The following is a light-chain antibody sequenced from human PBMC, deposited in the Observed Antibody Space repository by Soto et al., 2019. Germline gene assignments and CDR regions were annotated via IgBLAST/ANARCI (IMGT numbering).Light chain of an antibody. Sequence: DIQLTQSPSSLSSSVGDRVTITCRASQTVISYLNWYQQKPGQAPKLLIYATTHLQSGVPSRFSDSGSGTEFTLTISSLHPEDFATYFCQQNYNTPPYTFGQGTKVDIK. CDR1: QTVISY. V-gene: IGKV1-39*01. CDR3: QQNYNTPPYT. J-gene: IGKJ2*01. CDR2: ATT.